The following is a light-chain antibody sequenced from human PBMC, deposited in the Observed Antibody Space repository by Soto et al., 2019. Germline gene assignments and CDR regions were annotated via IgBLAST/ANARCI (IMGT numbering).Light chain of an antibody. J-gene: IGKJ5*01. V-gene: IGKV3-11*01. Sequence: EVVMTQSPATLSLSPGERATLSCRASQSVSSHLAWFQQRPGQAPRLLIYDASNRATGIPARFSGRGSGTDSTLTISSLEPEDFAVYYCQQRSSAITFGQGTRLEIK. CDR3: QQRSSAIT. CDR2: DAS. CDR1: QSVSSH.